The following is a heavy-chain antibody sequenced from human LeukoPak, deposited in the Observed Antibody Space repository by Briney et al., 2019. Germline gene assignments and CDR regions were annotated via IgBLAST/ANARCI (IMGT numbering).Heavy chain of an antibody. Sequence: GGSLRLSCAASGFTFSSYAMSWVRQAPGKGLEWVSAISGSGGSTYYADSVKGRFTISRDNSKNTLDLQMNSLRAEDTAVYYCARDRSYDFWSGYSTPDYWGQGTLVTVSS. V-gene: IGHV3-23*01. CDR1: GFTFSSYA. CDR2: ISGSGGST. J-gene: IGHJ4*02. CDR3: ARDRSYDFWSGYSTPDY. D-gene: IGHD3-3*01.